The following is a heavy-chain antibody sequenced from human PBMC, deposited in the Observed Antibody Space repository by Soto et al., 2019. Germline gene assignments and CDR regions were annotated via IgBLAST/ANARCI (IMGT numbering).Heavy chain of an antibody. CDR3: ARDPGYSYGYN. V-gene: IGHV1-3*01. D-gene: IGHD5-18*01. J-gene: IGHJ4*02. CDR1: GYTFTSYA. CDR2: INAGNGNT. Sequence: QVQLVRSGAEVKKPGASVKVSCKASGYTFTSYAMQWVRQAPGQRLEWMGWINAGNGNTKYSQKFQGRVTITRDTSASTAYMQLSSLRSEDTAVYYCARDPGYSYGYNWRQGTLVTASS.